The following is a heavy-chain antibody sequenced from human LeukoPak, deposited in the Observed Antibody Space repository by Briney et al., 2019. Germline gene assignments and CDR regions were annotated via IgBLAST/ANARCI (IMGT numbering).Heavy chain of an antibody. Sequence: GGSLRLSCVASEFTFTTYTMNWVRQAPGKGLEWVSYIGNGGHIIYYADSVKGRFTISRDDAQNSLYLQLNRLRREDTAVYYCARDLFQQALDYWGEGTLVTVSS. CDR1: EFTFTTYT. CDR2: IGNGGHII. J-gene: IGHJ4*02. CDR3: ARDLFQQALDY. V-gene: IGHV3-48*01.